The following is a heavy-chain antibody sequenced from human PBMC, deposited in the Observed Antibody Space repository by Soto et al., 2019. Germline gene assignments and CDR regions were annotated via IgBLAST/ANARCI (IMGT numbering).Heavy chain of an antibody. Sequence: EVQLVESGGGLVQPGGSLRLSCAASEFTVSSNYMSWVRQAPGKGLEWVSVIYSGGSTYYADSVKGRFTISRHNSKNTLYLQMNSLRAEDTAVYYCASVITTYAFDIWGQGTMVTVSS. CDR1: EFTVSSNY. CDR3: ASVITTYAFDI. J-gene: IGHJ3*02. D-gene: IGHD3-22*01. CDR2: IYSGGST. V-gene: IGHV3-53*04.